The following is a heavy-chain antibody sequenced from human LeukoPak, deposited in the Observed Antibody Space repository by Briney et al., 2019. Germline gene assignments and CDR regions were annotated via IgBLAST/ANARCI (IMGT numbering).Heavy chain of an antibody. J-gene: IGHJ4*02. V-gene: IGHV4-59*08. CDR3: ARHRAYSSSSPFDY. Sequence: SETLPLTCSVSGGSISSLYWSWIRQPPGKGLEWIGYIYYTGSTNYNPSLKSRVTMFVDMSKNQFSLRLSSVTAADTAVYYCARHRAYSSSSPFDYWGQGTLVTVSS. CDR2: IYYTGST. D-gene: IGHD6-6*01. CDR1: GGSISSLY.